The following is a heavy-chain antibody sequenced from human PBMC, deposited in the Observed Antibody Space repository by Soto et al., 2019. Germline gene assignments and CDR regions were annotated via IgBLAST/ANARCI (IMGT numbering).Heavy chain of an antibody. CDR2: IYPGDSDT. D-gene: IGHD1-1*01. CDR1: GYSFTNYW. CDR3: AIQSGPDYNTHGMDV. V-gene: IGHV5-51*01. Sequence: GESLKISCKGSGYSFTNYWIAWVRQMHGKGLEWMGIIYPGDSDTRYSPSFQGQVTISADKSISTAHLQWSSLKASDTAMHYCAIQSGPDYNTHGMDVWGQGTTITVSS. J-gene: IGHJ6*02.